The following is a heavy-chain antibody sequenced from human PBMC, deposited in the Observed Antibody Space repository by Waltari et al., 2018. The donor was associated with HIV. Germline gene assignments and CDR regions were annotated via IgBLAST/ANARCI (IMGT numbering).Heavy chain of an antibody. J-gene: IGHJ4*02. CDR2: IYDSGST. V-gene: IGHV4-59*01. D-gene: IGHD2-15*01. Sequence: QVQLQESGPGLVKPSETLSLTCTVSGGSISSYYWSWIRQPPGKGLEWIGYIYDSGSTNYNPYLKSRVTIAVDTSKNQFSLKLSSVSAADTAVYYCARDKRDGGNHRAYFDYWGQGSLVTVSS. CDR3: ARDKRDGGNHRAYFDY. CDR1: GGSISSYY.